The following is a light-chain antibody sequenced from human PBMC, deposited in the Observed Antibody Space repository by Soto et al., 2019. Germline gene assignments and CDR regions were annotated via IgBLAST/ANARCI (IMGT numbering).Light chain of an antibody. CDR3: QQHGQWPIT. CDR1: QRVNSN. CDR2: WIS. Sequence: EIVMTQSPATLSVSPGARANLPCSASQRVNSNYLAWYQQKPGESSRCLIYWISKRATDVRDRFSGSGSGTEFTLTISSVQPEDFATYNCQQHGQWPITFGQGTRLEIK. J-gene: IGKJ5*01. V-gene: IGKV3D-15*01.